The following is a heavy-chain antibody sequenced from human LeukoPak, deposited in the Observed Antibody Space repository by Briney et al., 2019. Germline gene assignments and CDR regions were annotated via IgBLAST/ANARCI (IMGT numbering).Heavy chain of an antibody. D-gene: IGHD6-19*01. CDR1: GFTFNSYA. Sequence: PGGSLRLSCAASGFTFNSYAMSWVRQAPGKGLEWVSAIRGRGGGTYYADSVKGRFTISRDNSKNTLYLQMNSLRDEDTALYYCAKAGIGVVGYFDYWGKGTLVTVSS. CDR2: IRGRGGGT. CDR3: AKAGIGVVGYFDY. J-gene: IGHJ4*02. V-gene: IGHV3-23*01.